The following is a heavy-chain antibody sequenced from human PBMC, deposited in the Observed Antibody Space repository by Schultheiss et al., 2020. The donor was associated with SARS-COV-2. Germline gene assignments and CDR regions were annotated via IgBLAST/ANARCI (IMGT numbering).Heavy chain of an antibody. CDR2: INPSGGST. CDR1: GYTFTGYY. V-gene: IGHV1-46*01. D-gene: IGHD3-22*01. Sequence: ASVKVSCKASGYTFTGYYMHWVRQAPGQGLEWMGIINPSGGSTSYAQKFQGRVTMTRDTSTSTVYMELSSLRSEDTAVYYCARDRRYYYDSSGYIDYWGQGTLVTVSS. J-gene: IGHJ4*02. CDR3: ARDRRYYYDSSGYIDY.